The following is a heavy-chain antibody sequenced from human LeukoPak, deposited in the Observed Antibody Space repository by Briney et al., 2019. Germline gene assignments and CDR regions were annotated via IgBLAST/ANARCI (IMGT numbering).Heavy chain of an antibody. CDR1: GFTFSSYA. CDR2: ISYDGSNK. D-gene: IGHD3-10*01. Sequence: PGRSLRLSCAASGFTFSSYAMHWVRQAPGKGLEGVAVISYDGSNKYYADSVKGRFTISRDNSKNTLYLQMNSLRAEDTAVYYCAKDGAMVRGVMDYWGQGTLVTASS. J-gene: IGHJ4*02. CDR3: AKDGAMVRGVMDY. V-gene: IGHV3-30*04.